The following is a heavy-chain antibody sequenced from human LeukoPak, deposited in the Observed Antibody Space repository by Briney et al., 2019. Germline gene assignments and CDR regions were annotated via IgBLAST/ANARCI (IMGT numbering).Heavy chain of an antibody. CDR1: GGSISSSSYY. Sequence: SETLSLTCTVSGGSISSSSYYWGWIRQPPGKGLEWIGSIYYSGSTYYNPSLKSRVTISVDTSKNQFSLKLSSVTAADTAVYYCARDRDWFDTWGQGTLVTVSS. J-gene: IGHJ5*02. V-gene: IGHV4-39*07. CDR2: IYYSGST. CDR3: ARDRDWFDT.